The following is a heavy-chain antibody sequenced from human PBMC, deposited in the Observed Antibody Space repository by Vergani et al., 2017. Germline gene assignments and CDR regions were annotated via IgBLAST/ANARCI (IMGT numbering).Heavy chain of an antibody. CDR1: GFTFSSYS. CDR3: AREPSCSGGSCSSLDY. CDR2: ISSSSSYI. V-gene: IGHV3-21*01. Sequence: EVQLVESGGGLVKPGGSLRLSCAASGFTFSSYSLIWVRQAPGKGLEWVSSISSSSSYIYYADSVKGRFTLSRDNAKNSLYLQMNSLRAEDTAVYYCAREPSCSGGSCSSLDYWGQGTLVTVSS. D-gene: IGHD2-15*01. J-gene: IGHJ4*02.